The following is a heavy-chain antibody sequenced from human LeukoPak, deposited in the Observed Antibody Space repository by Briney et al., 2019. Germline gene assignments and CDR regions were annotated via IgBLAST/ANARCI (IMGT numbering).Heavy chain of an antibody. CDR1: GYTFTSYD. CDR3: ARGVSYGSGSYYAY. V-gene: IGHV1-8*01. CDR2: TNPNSGNT. J-gene: IGHJ4*02. D-gene: IGHD3-10*01. Sequence: ASVKVSCKASGYTFTSYDINWVRQATGQGLEWMGWTNPNSGNTGYAQKFQGRVTMTRNTSISTAYMELSSLRSEDTAVYYCARGVSYGSGSYYAYWGQGTLVTVSS.